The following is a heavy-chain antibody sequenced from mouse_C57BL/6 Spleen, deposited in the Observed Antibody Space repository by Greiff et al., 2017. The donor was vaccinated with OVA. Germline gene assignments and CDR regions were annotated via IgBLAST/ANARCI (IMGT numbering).Heavy chain of an antibody. D-gene: IGHD2-1*01. CDR2: ISSGSSTI. CDR1: GFTFSDYG. CDR3: ARPGNYGAWFAY. J-gene: IGHJ3*01. Sequence: DVMLVESGGGLVKPGGSLKLSCAASGFTFSDYGMHWVRQAPEKGLEWVAYISSGSSTIYYADTVTGRFTISRDNAKNTLCLQMTSLRSEDTAMYYCARPGNYGAWFAYGGQGTLVTVSA. V-gene: IGHV5-17*01.